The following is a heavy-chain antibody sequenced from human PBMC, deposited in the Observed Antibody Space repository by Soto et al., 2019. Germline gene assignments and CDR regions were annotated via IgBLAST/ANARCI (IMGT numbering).Heavy chain of an antibody. J-gene: IGHJ4*02. Sequence: PSYPLSLPCTVSGDSINSPDYYWSWIRHRPGKGLEWIGYVYYSGSTYYNPSLKSRVSISVDTSNNQFSLNLNSVTAADTAIYYLARDHGTPTYCDSRGQGTPVTVSA. CDR3: ARDHGTPTYCDS. CDR1: GDSINSPDYY. V-gene: IGHV4-31*03. D-gene: IGHD6-13*01. CDR2: VYYSGST.